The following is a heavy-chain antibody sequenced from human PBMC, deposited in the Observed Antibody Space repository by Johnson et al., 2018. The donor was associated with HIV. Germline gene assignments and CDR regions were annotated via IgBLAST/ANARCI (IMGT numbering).Heavy chain of an antibody. D-gene: IGHD5-24*01. Sequence: QVQLVESGGGLVQPGGSLRLSCAASGFNFSDYYMSWIRQAPGKGLEWVSYISSSGTTIYYADSVKGRFTISRDNAKNSLYLQMNSLRAEDTAVYYCARGDRDGYNLSDDAFDIWGQGTMVTVSS. J-gene: IGHJ3*02. CDR2: ISSSGTTI. CDR1: GFNFSDYY. V-gene: IGHV3-11*04. CDR3: ARGDRDGYNLSDDAFDI.